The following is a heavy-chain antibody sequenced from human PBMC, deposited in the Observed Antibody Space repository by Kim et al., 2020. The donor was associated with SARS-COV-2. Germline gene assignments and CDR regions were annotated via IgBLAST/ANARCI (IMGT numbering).Heavy chain of an antibody. CDR3: ARVDSYPAYYYYGMDV. D-gene: IGHD5-18*01. J-gene: IGHJ6*02. V-gene: IGHV3-74*01. Sequence: VKGRFTISRDNAKNTLYLQMNRLRAEDTAVYYCARVDSYPAYYYYGMDVWGQGTTVTVSS.